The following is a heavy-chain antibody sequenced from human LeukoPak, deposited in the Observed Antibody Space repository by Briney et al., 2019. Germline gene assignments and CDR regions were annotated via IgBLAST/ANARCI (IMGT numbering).Heavy chain of an antibody. CDR3: ALTMITDYFDY. CDR1: GYTFTGYY. CDR2: INPNRGGT. J-gene: IGHJ4*02. V-gene: IGHV1-2*06. Sequence: ASVKVSCKASGYTFTGYYMHWVRQAPGQGLGWMGRINPNRGGTNYAQKFQGRVTMTRDTSISTAYMELSRLRSDDTAVYYCALTMITDYFDYWGQGTLVTVSS. D-gene: IGHD3-22*01.